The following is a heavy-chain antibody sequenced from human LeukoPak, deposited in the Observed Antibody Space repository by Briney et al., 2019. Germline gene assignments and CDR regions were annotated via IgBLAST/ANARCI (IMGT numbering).Heavy chain of an antibody. V-gene: IGHV1-8*03. CDR2: MNPNSGNT. D-gene: IGHD1-26*01. J-gene: IGHJ4*02. CDR1: GYTFTSYD. Sequence: ASVKVSCNASGYTFTSYDINWVRQATGQGLEWMGWMNPNSGNTNYAQKFQERVTITRDMSTSTAYMELSSLRSEDTAVYYCAAGGGELEPWYFDYWGQGTLVTVSS. CDR3: AAGGGELEPWYFDY.